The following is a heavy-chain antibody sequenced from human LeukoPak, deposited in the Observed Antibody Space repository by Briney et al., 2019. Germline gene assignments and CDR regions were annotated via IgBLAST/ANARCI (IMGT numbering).Heavy chain of an antibody. J-gene: IGHJ4*02. D-gene: IGHD2-15*01. CDR3: ARRSWYFDY. V-gene: IGHV4-59*01. CDR1: GDSIKTYY. Sequence: ETLSLTFTVSGDSIKTYYWNWIRPPPGKGLEWIGYIYNRESTNYNPSLKRRVTISIDTSKNQFSLKLISVTPADTAVYSCARRSWYFDYWGQGTLVTVSS. CDR2: IYNREST.